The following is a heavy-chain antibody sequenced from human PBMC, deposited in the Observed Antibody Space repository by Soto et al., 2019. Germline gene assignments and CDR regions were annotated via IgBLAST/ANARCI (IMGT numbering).Heavy chain of an antibody. CDR3: AKEARDYVWGSYSNWFDP. V-gene: IGHV3-23*01. CDR2: ISGSGGST. D-gene: IGHD3-16*01. CDR1: GFTFSSYA. Sequence: PGGSLRLSCAASGFTFSSYAMSWVRQAPGKGLEWVSAISGSGGSTYYADSVKGRFTISRDNSKNTLYLQMNSLRAEDTAVYYCAKEARDYVWGSYSNWFDPWGQGTLVTVSS. J-gene: IGHJ5*02.